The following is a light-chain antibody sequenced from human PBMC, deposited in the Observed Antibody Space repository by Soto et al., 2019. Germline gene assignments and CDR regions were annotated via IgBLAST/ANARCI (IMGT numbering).Light chain of an antibody. CDR2: KAS. J-gene: IGKJ1*01. V-gene: IGKV1-5*03. CDR3: QKYDSAPRT. CDR1: QTISSW. Sequence: EIQMTQSPSTLSGSVGDRVSISCRASQTISSWLAWYQQKPGKAPKLLIYKASTLKSGVPSRFSGSGSGTEFTLTISSLQPDDFATYYCQKYDSAPRTFGQGTKVDIK.